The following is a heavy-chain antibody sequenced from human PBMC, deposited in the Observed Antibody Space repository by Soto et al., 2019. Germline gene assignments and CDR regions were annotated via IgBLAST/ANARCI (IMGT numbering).Heavy chain of an antibody. CDR1: GFTFSSYA. Sequence: PGGSRRRSWAASGFTFSSYAMSWVRQAPGKGLEWVSAISGSGGSTYYADSVKGRFTISRDNSKNTLYLQMNSLRAEDTAVYYCAKARYYYDGPGYWGQGTLVTVSS. CDR3: AKARYYYDGPGY. D-gene: IGHD3-22*01. V-gene: IGHV3-23*01. CDR2: ISGSGGST. J-gene: IGHJ4*02.